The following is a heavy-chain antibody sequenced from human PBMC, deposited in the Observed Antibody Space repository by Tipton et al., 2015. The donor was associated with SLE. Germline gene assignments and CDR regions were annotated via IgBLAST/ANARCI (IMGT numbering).Heavy chain of an antibody. D-gene: IGHD2-15*01. CDR2: IIHSGVT. CDR3: ARGGLLQSAFDI. V-gene: IGHV4-34*01. J-gene: IGHJ3*02. CDR1: GESFNGYF. Sequence: TLSLTCAVYGESFNGYFWTWIRQPPGKGLEWIAEIIHSGVTNYNPSLRSRVTISVDMSKNQVSLKLRSVTAADTAVYYCARGGLLQSAFDIWGQGTMVTVSS.